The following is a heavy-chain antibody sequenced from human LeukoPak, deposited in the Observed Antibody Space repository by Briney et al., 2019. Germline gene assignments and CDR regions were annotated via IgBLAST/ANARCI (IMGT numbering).Heavy chain of an antibody. D-gene: IGHD3-3*01. CDR3: ARVGASTIWSGYTDAFDI. Sequence: PSETLSLTCTVSGGSISSYYWSWIRQPPGKGLEWIGYIYYSGSTNCNPSLKSRVTISVDTSKNQFSLKLSSVTAADTAVYYCARVGASTIWSGYTDAFDIWGQGTMVTVSS. V-gene: IGHV4-59*01. CDR2: IYYSGST. J-gene: IGHJ3*02. CDR1: GGSISSYY.